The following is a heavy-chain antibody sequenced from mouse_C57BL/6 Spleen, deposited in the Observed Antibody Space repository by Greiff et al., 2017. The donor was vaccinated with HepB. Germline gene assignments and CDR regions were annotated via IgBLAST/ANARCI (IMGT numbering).Heavy chain of an antibody. CDR1: GFNIKDYY. D-gene: IGHD2-1*01. V-gene: IGHV14-1*01. Sequence: EVQLQQSGAELVRPGASVKLSCTASGFNIKDYYMHWVKQRPEQGLEWIGRIDPEDGDTEYAPKFQGKATMTADTSSNTAYLQLSSLTSEDTAVYYCTTLCYGNPAWFAYWGQGTLVTVSA. J-gene: IGHJ3*01. CDR3: TTLCYGNPAWFAY. CDR2: IDPEDGDT.